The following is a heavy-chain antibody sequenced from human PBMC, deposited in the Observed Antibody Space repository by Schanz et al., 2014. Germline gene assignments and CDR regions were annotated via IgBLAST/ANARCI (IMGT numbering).Heavy chain of an antibody. V-gene: IGHV3-23*01. Sequence: DVQLLESGGGLVQPGGSLRLSCAASGFTFNSYAMSWVRQAPGKGLEWVSALSGSGGSTYYADSVKGRFTISRDNSKTTLSLQMNSLRAEDTAVYYCAKGLYNDNPGGGFDYWGQGTLXTVSS. CDR1: GFTFNSYA. J-gene: IGHJ4*02. CDR2: LSGSGGST. CDR3: AKGLYNDNPGGGFDY. D-gene: IGHD3-16*01.